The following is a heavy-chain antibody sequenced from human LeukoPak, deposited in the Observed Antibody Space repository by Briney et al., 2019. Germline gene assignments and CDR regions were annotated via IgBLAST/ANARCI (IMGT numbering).Heavy chain of an antibody. CDR3: AKDSGFVRRFYYFDY. D-gene: IGHD1-14*01. V-gene: IGHV3-53*05. CDR1: GFTVSSNY. J-gene: IGHJ4*02. Sequence: RTGGSLRLSCAASGFTVSSNYMSWVRQAPGKGLEWVSVIYSGGSTYYADSVKGRFTISRDNAKNSLYLQMNSLRAEDTALYYCAKDSGFVRRFYYFDYWGQGTLVTVSS. CDR2: IYSGGST.